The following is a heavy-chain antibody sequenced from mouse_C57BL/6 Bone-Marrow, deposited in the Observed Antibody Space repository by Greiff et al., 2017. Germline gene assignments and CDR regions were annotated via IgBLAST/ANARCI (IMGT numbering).Heavy chain of an antibody. Sequence: DVHLVESGGGLVKPGGSQKLSCAASGFTFSDYGMHWVRQAPEKGLEWVAYISSGSSTIYYADTVKGRFTISRDNAKNTLFLQMTSLRSEDTAMYYCARGFIPMDYWGQGTSVTVSS. CDR1: GFTFSDYG. CDR3: ARGFIPMDY. V-gene: IGHV5-17*01. J-gene: IGHJ4*01. CDR2: ISSGSSTI. D-gene: IGHD1-1*01.